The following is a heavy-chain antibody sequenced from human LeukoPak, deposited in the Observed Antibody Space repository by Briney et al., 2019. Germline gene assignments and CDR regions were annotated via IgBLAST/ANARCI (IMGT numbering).Heavy chain of an antibody. CDR3: ARARYSGSSLALDAFDI. D-gene: IGHD1-26*01. J-gene: IGHJ3*02. CDR1: GFTFSSYS. CDR2: ISSSSSTI. V-gene: IGHV3-48*01. Sequence: PGGSLRLSCAASGFTFSSYSMNWVRQAPGKGLEWVSYISSSSSTIYYADSVKGRFTISRDNAKNSLYLQMNSLRAEDTAVYYCARARYSGSSLALDAFDIWGQGTMVTVSS.